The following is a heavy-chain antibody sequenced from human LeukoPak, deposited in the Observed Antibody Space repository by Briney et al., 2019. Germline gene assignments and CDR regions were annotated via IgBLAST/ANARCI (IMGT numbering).Heavy chain of an antibody. CDR1: GLTFSSYA. CDR3: AEGNVRTFDY. D-gene: IGHD4-11*01. Sequence: GGSLRLSCAASGLTFSSYAMSWVRQAPGKGLEWVSAISGSGGSTYYADSVKGRFTISRDNSKSTLYLQMNSLRAEDTAVYNCAEGNVRTFDYWGEGTLVTVSS. J-gene: IGHJ4*02. CDR2: ISGSGGST. V-gene: IGHV3-23*01.